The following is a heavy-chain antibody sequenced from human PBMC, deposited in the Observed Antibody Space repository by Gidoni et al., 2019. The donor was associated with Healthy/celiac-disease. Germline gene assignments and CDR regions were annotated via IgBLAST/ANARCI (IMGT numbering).Heavy chain of an antibody. Sequence: QVQLVESGGGVVQPGRSLRLSCAASGFTFSRYGVHWVRQAPGKGLGLVSVIWYAGSNKYYEDSVKGRFTISRDNSKNTLYLQMNSLRAEDTAVYYCARDLWVYCGGDCYARNSFDYWGQGTLVTVSS. J-gene: IGHJ4*02. CDR1: GFTFSRYG. CDR2: IWYAGSNK. D-gene: IGHD2-21*02. V-gene: IGHV3-33*01. CDR3: ARDLWVYCGGDCYARNSFDY.